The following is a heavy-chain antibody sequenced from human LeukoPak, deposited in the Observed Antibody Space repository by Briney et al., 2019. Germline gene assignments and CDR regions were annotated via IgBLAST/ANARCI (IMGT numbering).Heavy chain of an antibody. CDR3: ARGRDVLRFLVDVGFDP. Sequence: ASVTVSCRASGYTFTSYDINWVRQATGQGLEWMGWMNPNSGNTGYAQKFQGRVTMTRNTSISTAYMELSSLRSEDTAVYYCARGRDVLRFLVDVGFDPWGQGTLVTVSS. CDR2: MNPNSGNT. J-gene: IGHJ5*02. V-gene: IGHV1-8*01. D-gene: IGHD3-3*01. CDR1: GYTFTSYD.